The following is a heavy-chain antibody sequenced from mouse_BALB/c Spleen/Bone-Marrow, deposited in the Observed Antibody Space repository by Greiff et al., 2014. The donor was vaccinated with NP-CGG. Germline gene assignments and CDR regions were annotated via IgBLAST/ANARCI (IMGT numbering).Heavy chain of an antibody. CDR1: GNSFTANN. CDR3: ARSRYDGTYWYFDV. CDR2: IDLYYGGT. J-gene: IGHJ1*01. Sequence: VQLQQSGPEPEKPGASVKISCKASGNSFTANNMNWVKQSNGKSLEWIGNIDLYYGGTSYNQKFEGKATLTVDKSSSTAYMQLKSLTSEDSAVYYCARSRYDGTYWYFDVWGAGTTVTVPS. D-gene: IGHD2-14*01. V-gene: IGHV1-39*01.